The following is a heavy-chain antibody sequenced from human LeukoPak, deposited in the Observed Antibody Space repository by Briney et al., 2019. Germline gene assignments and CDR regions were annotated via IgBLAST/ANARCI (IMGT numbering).Heavy chain of an antibody. CDR2: IYPGDSDT. Sequence: GESLKISCKGSGYSFTSYWIGWVRQMPGKGLEWMGIIYPGDSDTRYSPSFQGQVTISADKSISTAYLQWSSLKASDTAMYYCARQVDDIEKYYGMDVWGQGTSVTVSS. CDR3: ARQVDDIEKYYGMDV. V-gene: IGHV5-51*01. D-gene: IGHD3-9*01. J-gene: IGHJ6*02. CDR1: GYSFTSYW.